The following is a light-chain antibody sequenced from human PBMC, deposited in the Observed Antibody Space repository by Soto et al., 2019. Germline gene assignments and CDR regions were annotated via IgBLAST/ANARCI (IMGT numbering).Light chain of an antibody. CDR1: QGISSY. V-gene: IGKV1-9*01. CDR3: QQLNSFPIT. Sequence: DIQLTQSPSFLSESVGDRVTITCRASQGISSYLAWYQQKPGKAPKLLIYAASTLQSGVPSRFSGSGSGTEFTLTISSLQPEDFATYYCQQLNSFPITFGQGTRLEIK. CDR2: AAS. J-gene: IGKJ5*01.